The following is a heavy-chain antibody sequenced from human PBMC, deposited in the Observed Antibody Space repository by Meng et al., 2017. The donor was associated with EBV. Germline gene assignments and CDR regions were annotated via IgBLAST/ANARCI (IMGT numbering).Heavy chain of an antibody. CDR1: GYTFTSYG. Sequence: QVQLVQPGAELNKPGASVKCSCKGSGYTFTSYGISWVRQAPGQGLQWIGWISAYNGNTNYTQKLQGRVTMTTDTSTSTAYMELRSLRSDDTAVYYCARGLDYFDYWGQGTLVTVSS. J-gene: IGHJ4*02. V-gene: IGHV1-18*01. CDR2: ISAYNGNT. CDR3: ARGLDYFDY.